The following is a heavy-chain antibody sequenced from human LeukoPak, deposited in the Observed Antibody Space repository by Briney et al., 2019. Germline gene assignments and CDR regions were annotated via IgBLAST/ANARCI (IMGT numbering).Heavy chain of an antibody. CDR2: ISGSGAST. CDR1: GFTFTNCA. CDR3: AKDQSRVGASDPFDS. D-gene: IGHD1-26*01. V-gene: IGHV3-23*01. J-gene: IGHJ5*01. Sequence: PGGSLRLSCAASGFTFTNCAMTWVRQAPGKGLEWVSSISGSGASTCYSDSVKGRFTISRDNSKNTVYLQMNSLSVEDTAVYYCAKDQSRVGASDPFDSWGQGTLVTVSS.